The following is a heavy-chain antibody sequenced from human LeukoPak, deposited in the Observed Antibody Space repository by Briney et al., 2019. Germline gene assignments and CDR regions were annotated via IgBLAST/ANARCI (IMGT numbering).Heavy chain of an antibody. CDR2: ISSSGSTI. V-gene: IGHV3-48*03. CDR1: GFTSSSYE. J-gene: IGHJ4*02. Sequence: GGSLRLSCAASGFTSSSYEMNWVRQAPGKGLEWVSYISSSGSTIYYADSVKGRFTISRDNAKNSLYLQMNSLRAEDTAVYYCAREYPGYFDYWGQGTLVTVSS. CDR3: AREYPGYFDY.